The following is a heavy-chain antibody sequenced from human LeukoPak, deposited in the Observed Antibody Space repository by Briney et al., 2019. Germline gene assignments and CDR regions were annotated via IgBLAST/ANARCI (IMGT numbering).Heavy chain of an antibody. CDR3: AKDEKSLVGAIYYFDY. CDR2: ISGSGGST. D-gene: IGHD1-26*01. CDR1: GFTFSSYA. Sequence: GGSLRLSCAASGFTFSSYAMRWVRQAPGKGLEWVSAISGSGGSTYYADSVKGRFTISRDNSKNTLYLQMNSLRAEDTAVYYCAKDEKSLVGAIYYFDYWGQGTLVTVSS. V-gene: IGHV3-23*01. J-gene: IGHJ4*02.